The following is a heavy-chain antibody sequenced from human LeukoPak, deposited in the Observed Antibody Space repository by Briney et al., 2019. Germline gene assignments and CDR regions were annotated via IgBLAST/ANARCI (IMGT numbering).Heavy chain of an antibody. V-gene: IGHV3-73*01. J-gene: IGHJ4*02. CDR2: IRSKANSYAT. D-gene: IGHD4-17*01. Sequence: GSLRLSCAASGFTFSGSATHWVRHASGGGVEWVGRIRSKANSYATGYAASVKGRFTISRDDSKNTAYLQMNSLKTEDTAVYYCTRRADYGDTTFDYWGQGTLVTVSS. CDR3: TRRADYGDTTFDY. CDR1: GFTFSGSA.